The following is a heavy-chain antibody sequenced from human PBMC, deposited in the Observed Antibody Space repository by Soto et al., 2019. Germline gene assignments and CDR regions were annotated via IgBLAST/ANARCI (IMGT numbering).Heavy chain of an antibody. CDR2: INEDGSEK. J-gene: IGHJ4*02. CDR1: GFTFSNYW. V-gene: IGHV3-7*01. Sequence: GGSLRLSCAASGFTFSNYWMNWVRQAPGKGLEWVANINEDGSEKYYVDSAKGRFTISRDNAENSLYLQMSSLRAEDTAVYYCARDLFDYWGQGTLVTVSS. CDR3: ARDLFDY.